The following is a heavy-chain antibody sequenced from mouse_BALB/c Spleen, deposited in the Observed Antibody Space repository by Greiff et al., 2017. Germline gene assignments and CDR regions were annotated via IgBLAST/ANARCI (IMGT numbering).Heavy chain of an antibody. CDR1: GFNIKDTY. D-gene: IGHD1-1*01. Sequence: EVQLQQSGAELVKPGASVKLSCTASGFNIKDTYMHWVKQRPEQGLEWIGRIDPANGNTKYDPKFQGKATITADTSSNTAYLQLSSLTSEDTAVYYCARSLYYYGSSYGYFDVWGAGTTVTVSS. CDR3: ARSLYYYGSSYGYFDV. J-gene: IGHJ1*01. V-gene: IGHV14-3*02. CDR2: IDPANGNT.